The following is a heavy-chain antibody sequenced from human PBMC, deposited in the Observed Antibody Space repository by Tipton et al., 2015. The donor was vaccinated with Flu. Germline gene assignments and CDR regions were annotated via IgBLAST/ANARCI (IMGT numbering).Heavy chain of an antibody. CDR1: GGSFSTYY. Sequence: TLSLTCTVSGGSFSTYYWSWIRQPPGKGLEWIGTVYHRGSTYYNPSLNSRITLSMDKSGNQFSLQLSSVTAADTAVYYCARGVPGAIGEAHFDYWGHGILVTVSS. V-gene: IGHV4-59*04. J-gene: IGHJ4*01. CDR2: VYHRGST. D-gene: IGHD3-10*01. CDR3: ARGVPGAIGEAHFDY.